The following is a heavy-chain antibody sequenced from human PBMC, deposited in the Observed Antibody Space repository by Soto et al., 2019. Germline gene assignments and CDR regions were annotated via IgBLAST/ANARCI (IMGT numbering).Heavy chain of an antibody. CDR1: GGSISTSSYY. D-gene: IGHD6-13*01. CDR2: IYYSGST. V-gene: IGHV4-39*01. J-gene: IGHJ4*02. Sequence: QLQLQEPGPGLVKPSETLSLTCTVSGGSISTSSYYWGWIRQPPGKGLEWIGSIYYSGSTYYNPSLKSRVTISADTSKNQFSLKLSSVTAADTAVYYCARLIAAAGGNRAYWGQGTLVTVSS. CDR3: ARLIAAAGGNRAY.